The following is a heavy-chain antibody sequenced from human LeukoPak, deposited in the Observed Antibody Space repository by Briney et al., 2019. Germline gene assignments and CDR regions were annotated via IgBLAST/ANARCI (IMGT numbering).Heavy chain of an antibody. D-gene: IGHD5-24*01. CDR2: ISFSGDNS. CDR1: GFNFRDVA. J-gene: IGHJ3*01. V-gene: IGHV3-23*01. Sequence: GSPRLSCAASGFNFRDVAMSWGRQAPGKGLEWVSLISFSGDNSYYADSVKGRFTISRDNSKNTLSLQMNSLRVEDTAIYYCAKDIQLSTWGLGTMVTVSS. CDR3: AKDIQLST.